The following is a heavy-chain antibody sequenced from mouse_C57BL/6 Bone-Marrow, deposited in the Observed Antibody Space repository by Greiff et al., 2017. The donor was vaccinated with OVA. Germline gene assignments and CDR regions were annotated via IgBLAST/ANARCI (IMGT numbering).Heavy chain of an antibody. CDR3: ARWYYGSSYVDYAMDY. CDR2: INPNNGCT. D-gene: IGHD1-1*01. V-gene: IGHV1-18*01. CDR1: GYTFTDYN. Sequence: VQLQQSGPELVKPGASVKIPCKASGYTFTDYNMDWVKQSHGKSLEWIGDINPNNGCTIYNQKFKGKATLTVDKSSSTAYMELRSLTSEDTAVYYCARWYYGSSYVDYAMDYWGQGTSVTVSS. J-gene: IGHJ4*01.